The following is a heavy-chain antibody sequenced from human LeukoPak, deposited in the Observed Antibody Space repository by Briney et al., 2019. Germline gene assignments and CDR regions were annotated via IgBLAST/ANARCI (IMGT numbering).Heavy chain of an antibody. CDR1: GFTFDDYA. J-gene: IGHJ3*02. Sequence: GGSLRLSCAASGFTFDDYAMHWVRQAPGKGLEWVSGISWNSGSIGYADSVKGRFTISRDKAKNSLYLQMNSLRAEDTALYYCAKDMRYCSGGSCYSVDAAFDIWGQGTMVTVSS. D-gene: IGHD2-15*01. V-gene: IGHV3-9*01. CDR2: ISWNSGSI. CDR3: AKDMRYCSGGSCYSVDAAFDI.